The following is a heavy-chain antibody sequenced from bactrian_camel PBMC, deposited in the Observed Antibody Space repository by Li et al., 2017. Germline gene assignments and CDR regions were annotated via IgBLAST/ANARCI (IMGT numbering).Heavy chain of an antibody. CDR2: IAADGTT. J-gene: IGHJ6*01. CDR3: AAHVACPKIVVPPYEYGY. D-gene: IGHD1*01. V-gene: IGHV3S53*01. CDR1: GFTLSNYC. Sequence: HVQLVESGGGSVQAGGSLRLSCSASGFTLSNYCVGWYRQAPGKEREGVASIAADGTTSVASSVKGRFTISRDNTKNTLDLQMNSLKPEDTAMHYRAAHVACPKIVVPPYEYGYWGQGTQVTVS.